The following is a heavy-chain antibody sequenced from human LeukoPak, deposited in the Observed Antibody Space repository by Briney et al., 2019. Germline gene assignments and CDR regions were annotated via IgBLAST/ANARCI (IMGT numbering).Heavy chain of an antibody. J-gene: IGHJ5*02. V-gene: IGHV4-39*07. CDR3: AKSTYFYDSSGYYWPWFDP. CDR1: GGSISSSSYY. CDR2: IYYSGST. Sequence: SETLSLTCTVSGGSISSSSYYWGWIRQPPGKGLEWIGSIYYSGSTYYNPSLKSRVTISLDTSKKQFSLKLSSVTAADTAVYYCAKSTYFYDSSGYYWPWFDPWGRGTLVTVSS. D-gene: IGHD3-22*01.